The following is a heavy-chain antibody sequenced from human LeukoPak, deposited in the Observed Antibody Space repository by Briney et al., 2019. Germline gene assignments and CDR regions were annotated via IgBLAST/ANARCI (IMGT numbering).Heavy chain of an antibody. Sequence: SETLSLTCTVSGGSISTYLWSWIRQPPGKGLEWIGYIYNSGNTNYNPSLKSRVTISVDRSKNQFSLELSSVTAADTAVYYCARTLSGSFYSDYWGQGTLVTVSS. J-gene: IGHJ4*02. D-gene: IGHD3-10*01. CDR1: GGSISTYL. CDR3: ARTLSGSFYSDY. V-gene: IGHV4-59*01. CDR2: IYNSGNT.